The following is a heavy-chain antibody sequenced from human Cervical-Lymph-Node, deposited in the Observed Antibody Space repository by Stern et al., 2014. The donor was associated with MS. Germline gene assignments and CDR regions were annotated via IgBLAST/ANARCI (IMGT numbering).Heavy chain of an antibody. CDR2: IIPIFGTA. Sequence: QVQLVQSGAEVKKPGSSVKVSCKASGGTFSSYAISWVRQAPGQGLEWMGGIIPIFGTANYAQKFQGRVTITADESTSTAYMELSSLRSEDTAVYYCARTYYYDSSGGDYYYGMDVWGQGTTVTVSS. CDR1: GGTFSSYA. V-gene: IGHV1-69*01. J-gene: IGHJ6*02. CDR3: ARTYYYDSSGGDYYYGMDV. D-gene: IGHD3-22*01.